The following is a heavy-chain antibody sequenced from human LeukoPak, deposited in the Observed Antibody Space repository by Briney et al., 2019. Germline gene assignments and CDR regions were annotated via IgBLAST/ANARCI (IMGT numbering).Heavy chain of an antibody. CDR2: INPSGGST. Sequence: ASVKVSCKASGFTFNAYYIHWVRQAPGQGLEWMGIINPSGGSTSYAEKFQGRVTMTRDTSTSTVYMELSSLTSEDTAVYYCARAGLQMVRGVRYYYYYMDVWGKGTTVTISS. CDR1: GFTFNAYY. J-gene: IGHJ6*03. CDR3: ARAGLQMVRGVRYYYYYMDV. V-gene: IGHV1-46*02. D-gene: IGHD3-10*01.